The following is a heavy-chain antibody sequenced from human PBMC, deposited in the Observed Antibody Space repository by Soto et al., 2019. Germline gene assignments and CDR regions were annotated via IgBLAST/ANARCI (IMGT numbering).Heavy chain of an antibody. CDR1: GYTLTELS. CDR3: ATAENGVSVAGTAVYFDY. D-gene: IGHD6-19*01. J-gene: IGHJ4*02. Sequence: GASVKVSCKVSGYTLTELSMHWVRQAPGKGLEWMGGFDPEDGETIYAQKFQGRVTMTEDTSTDTAYMELSSLRSEDTAVYYCATAENGVSVAGTAVYFDYWGQGTLVTVSS. V-gene: IGHV1-24*01. CDR2: FDPEDGET.